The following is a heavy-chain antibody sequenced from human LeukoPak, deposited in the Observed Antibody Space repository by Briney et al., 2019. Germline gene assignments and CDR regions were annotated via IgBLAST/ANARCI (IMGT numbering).Heavy chain of an antibody. CDR1: GYTFTSYG. Sequence: ASVKVSCKASGYTFTSYGISWVRQAPGQGLEWMGWISAYNGNTNYAQKLQGRVTMTTDTSTSTAYMELRSLRSDDTAVYYCARELYYYDSSGGSDALDIWGQGTMVTVSS. CDR2: ISAYNGNT. CDR3: ARELYYYDSSGGSDALDI. V-gene: IGHV1-18*01. J-gene: IGHJ3*02. D-gene: IGHD3-22*01.